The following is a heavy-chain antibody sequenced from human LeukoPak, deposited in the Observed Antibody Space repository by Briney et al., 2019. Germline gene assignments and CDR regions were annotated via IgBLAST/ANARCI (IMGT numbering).Heavy chain of an antibody. CDR3: ARDPGYGGGFDY. Sequence: SETLSLTCTVSGGSISSGGYSWSWIRQHPGKGLEWIGYIYYSGSTYYNPSLKSRVTISVDTSKNQFSLKLSSVTAADTAVYYCARDPGYGGGFDYWGQGTLVTVSS. D-gene: IGHD5-12*01. J-gene: IGHJ4*02. CDR2: IYYSGST. CDR1: GGSISSGGYS. V-gene: IGHV4-31*03.